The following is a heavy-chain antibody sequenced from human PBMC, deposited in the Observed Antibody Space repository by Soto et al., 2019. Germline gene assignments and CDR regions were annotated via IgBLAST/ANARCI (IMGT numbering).Heavy chain of an antibody. J-gene: IGHJ3*02. CDR1: GYTFTSYG. CDR3: ARDQSYYYDSSGPPPPSEVFDI. V-gene: IGHV1-18*01. D-gene: IGHD3-22*01. Sequence: ASVKVSCKASGYTFTSYGISWVRQAPGQGLEWMGWISAYNGNTNYAQKLQGRVTMTTDTSTSTTYMELRSLRSDDTAVYYCARDQSYYYDSSGPPPPSEVFDIWGQGKMVTVSS. CDR2: ISAYNGNT.